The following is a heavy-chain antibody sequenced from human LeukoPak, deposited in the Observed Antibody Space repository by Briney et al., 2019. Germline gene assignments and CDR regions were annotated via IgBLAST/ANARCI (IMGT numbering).Heavy chain of an antibody. CDR1: GFTFSSYA. V-gene: IGHV3-23*01. D-gene: IGHD1-1*01. Sequence: GGSLRLSCAASGFTFSSYAMSWVRQAPGKGLEWVSAISGSGGSTYCADSVKGRFTISRDNSKNTLYLQMNSLRAEDTAVYYCAKGRVQLYYYYMDVWGKGTTVTVSS. CDR3: AKGRVQLYYYYMDV. J-gene: IGHJ6*03. CDR2: ISGSGGST.